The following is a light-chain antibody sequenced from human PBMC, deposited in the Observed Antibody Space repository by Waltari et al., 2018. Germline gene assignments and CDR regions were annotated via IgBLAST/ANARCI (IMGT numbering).Light chain of an antibody. V-gene: IGKV1-39*01. J-gene: IGKJ2*03. Sequence: DIKMTSSPSSLSASVGDRVTITCRASQSISSYLNWYQQKPGKAPKLLIYAASSLQSGVPSRCSGSGSGTDFTLTISSLQPEDFATYYCQQSYSTPQSFGQGTKLEIK. CDR3: QQSYSTPQS. CDR1: QSISSY. CDR2: AAS.